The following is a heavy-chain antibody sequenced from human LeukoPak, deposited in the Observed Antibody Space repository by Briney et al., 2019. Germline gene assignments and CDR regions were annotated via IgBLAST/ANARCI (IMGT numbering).Heavy chain of an antibody. CDR3: AKGPRGGVVVTAMYFDY. CDR1: GFTFSSYA. Sequence: GGSLRLSCAASGFTFSSYAMSWVRQAPGKGLEWVSAIRGSGGSTYYADSVKGRFTISRDNSKNTLYLQMNSLRAEDTAVYYCAKGPRGGVVVTAMYFDYWGQGTLVTVSS. D-gene: IGHD2-21*02. CDR2: IRGSGGST. J-gene: IGHJ4*02. V-gene: IGHV3-23*01.